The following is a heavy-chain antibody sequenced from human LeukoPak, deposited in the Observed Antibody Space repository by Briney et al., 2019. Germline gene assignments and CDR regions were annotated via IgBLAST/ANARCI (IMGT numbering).Heavy chain of an antibody. V-gene: IGHV3-66*01. Sequence: GGSLRLSCAASGFTFSSYWMHWVRHAPGKGLEWVSVIYSGGSTYYADSVKGRFTISRDNSKNTLYLQMNSLRAEDTAVYYCARDSADYGDYMVGDFDIWGQGTMVTVSS. CDR1: GFTFSSYW. J-gene: IGHJ3*02. D-gene: IGHD4-17*01. CDR2: IYSGGST. CDR3: ARDSADYGDYMVGDFDI.